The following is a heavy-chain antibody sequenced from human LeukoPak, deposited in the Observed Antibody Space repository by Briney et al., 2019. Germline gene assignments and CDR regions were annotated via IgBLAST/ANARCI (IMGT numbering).Heavy chain of an antibody. CDR1: LVTFTTSA. Sequence: ASLKVSSTTSLVTFTTSAISSVRQSPGQGLEWMGGIIPIYGAPNYAQKLQGRDTMTTDTPPSTAYMELRSLRPADTGVYYCARGSVGDGYEVDYGGQGTLVTVHS. V-gene: IGHV1-18*01. CDR2: IIPIYGAP. D-gene: IGHD5-24*01. J-gene: IGHJ4*02. CDR3: ARGSVGDGYEVDY.